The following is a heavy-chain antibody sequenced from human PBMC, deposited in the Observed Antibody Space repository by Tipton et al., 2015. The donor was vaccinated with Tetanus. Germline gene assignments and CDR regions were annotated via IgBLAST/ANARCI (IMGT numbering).Heavy chain of an antibody. V-gene: IGHV3-43*01. CDR2: VTWDGGST. CDR3: VRETNGFDS. CDR1: GFTFEDHT. D-gene: IGHD1-26*01. J-gene: IGHJ5*01. Sequence: SLRLSCVASGFTFEDHTMHWVRQAPGKGLEWVAVVTWDGGSTFYADSVQGRFTISRDNNKNSLFLQMSSLRTEDTALYYCVRETNGFDSWGQGTPVTVSS.